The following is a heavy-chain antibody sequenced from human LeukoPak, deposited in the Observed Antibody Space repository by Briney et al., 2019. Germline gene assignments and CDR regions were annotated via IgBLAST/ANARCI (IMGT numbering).Heavy chain of an antibody. CDR3: ARDWGYNWNSDQYNWFDP. CDR1: GDSVSGNSAA. CDR2: TYYRSKWYN. J-gene: IGHJ5*02. V-gene: IGHV6-1*01. Sequence: SQTLSLTCAISGDSVSGNSAAWNWIRQSPSRGLEWLGRTYYRSKWYNDYAVSVKSRVTINPDTSKNQFSLQLNSVTPEDTAVYYCARDWGYNWNSDQYNWFDPWGQGTLVTVSS. D-gene: IGHD1-7*01.